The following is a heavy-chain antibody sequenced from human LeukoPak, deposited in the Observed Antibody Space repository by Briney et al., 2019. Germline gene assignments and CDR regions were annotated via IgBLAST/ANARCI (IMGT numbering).Heavy chain of an antibody. CDR3: ARRPTGDPKFDY. CDR1: GGSISNSDYY. D-gene: IGHD7-27*01. CDR2: IYYSGTT. Sequence: SETLSLTCTVAGGSISNSDYYWGWIRQPPGQGLEWIGSIYYSGTTYYNPSLKSRVTISVDTSKNQFSLNLSSVTAADTAVYYCARRPTGDPKFDYWGQGTLVTVSS. J-gene: IGHJ4*02. V-gene: IGHV4-39*01.